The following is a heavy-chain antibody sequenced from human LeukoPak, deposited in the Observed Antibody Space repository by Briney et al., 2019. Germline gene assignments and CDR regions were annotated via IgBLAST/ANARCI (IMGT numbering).Heavy chain of an antibody. D-gene: IGHD3-10*01. CDR1: GGTFSSYA. Sequence: SVKVSCKASGGTFSSYAISWARQAPGQGLEWMGGIIPIFGTANYAQKFQGRVTITADESTSTAYMELSSLRSEDTAVYYCARGDGSGSYYQYYFDYWGQGTLATVSS. J-gene: IGHJ4*02. CDR3: ARGDGSGSYYQYYFDY. CDR2: IIPIFGTA. V-gene: IGHV1-69*13.